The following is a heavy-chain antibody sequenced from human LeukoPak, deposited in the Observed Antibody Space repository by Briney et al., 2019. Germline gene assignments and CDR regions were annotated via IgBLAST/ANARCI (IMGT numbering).Heavy chain of an antibody. Sequence: KPSETLSLTCTVSGGSISSSSYYWGWIRQPPGKGLEWIGSIYYSGSTYYNPSLKSRVTISVDTSKNQFSLKLSSVTAADTAVYYCARGSDGEWELPPHFDYWGQGTLVTVSS. V-gene: IGHV4-39*07. CDR1: GGSISSSSYY. J-gene: IGHJ4*02. CDR3: ARGSDGEWELPPHFDY. CDR2: IYYSGST. D-gene: IGHD1-26*01.